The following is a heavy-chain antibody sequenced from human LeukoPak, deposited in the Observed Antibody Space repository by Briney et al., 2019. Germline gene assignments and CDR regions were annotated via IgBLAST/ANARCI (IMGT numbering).Heavy chain of an antibody. Sequence: GGSLRLSCAASGFTFSSYAMHWVRQAPGKGLEWVAVISYDGSNKYYADSVKGRFTISRDNSKNTLYLQMNSLRAEDTAVYYCARFGYCSGGSCYRLDYWGQGTLVTVSS. CDR2: ISYDGSNK. CDR1: GFTFSSYA. D-gene: IGHD2-15*01. CDR3: ARFGYCSGGSCYRLDY. J-gene: IGHJ4*02. V-gene: IGHV3-30-3*01.